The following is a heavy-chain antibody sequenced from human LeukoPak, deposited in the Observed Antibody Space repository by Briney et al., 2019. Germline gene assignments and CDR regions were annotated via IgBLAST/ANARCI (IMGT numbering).Heavy chain of an antibody. CDR1: GFTFSSYW. J-gene: IGHJ4*02. CDR3: ARGGIAAAGTPVGY. Sequence: GGSLRLSCAASGFTFSSYWMSWVRQAPGKGLEWVANIKQDGSEKYYVDSVKGGFTISRDNAKNSLYLQMNSRRAEDTAVYYCARGGIAAAGTPVGYWGQGTLVTVSS. CDR2: IKQDGSEK. D-gene: IGHD6-13*01. V-gene: IGHV3-7*01.